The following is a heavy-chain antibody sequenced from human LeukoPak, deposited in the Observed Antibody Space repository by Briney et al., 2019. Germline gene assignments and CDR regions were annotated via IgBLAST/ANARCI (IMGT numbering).Heavy chain of an antibody. CDR3: AKGRSGFDY. Sequence: GGSLRLSCAASGFTFSSYGMHWVRQAPGKGLEWVAVISYGGSNKYYADSVKGRFTISRDNSKNTLYLQMNSLRAEDTAVYYCAKGRSGFDYWGQGTLVTVSS. D-gene: IGHD1-26*01. J-gene: IGHJ4*02. CDR2: ISYGGSNK. V-gene: IGHV3-30*18. CDR1: GFTFSSYG.